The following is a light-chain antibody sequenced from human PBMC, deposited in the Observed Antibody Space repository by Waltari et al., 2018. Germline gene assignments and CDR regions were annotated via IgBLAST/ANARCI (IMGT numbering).Light chain of an antibody. CDR1: HSFSKN. Sequence: LMTQSPATLSLSPGETATLSCRASHSFSKNFAWYQQTPGQPPRLLIHGASSRAPGIPARFSGDGSGTEFTLNISSLQSEDFALYYCQQYYFWPITFGQGTRLEIK. J-gene: IGKJ5*01. V-gene: IGKV3-15*01. CDR3: QQYYFWPIT. CDR2: GAS.